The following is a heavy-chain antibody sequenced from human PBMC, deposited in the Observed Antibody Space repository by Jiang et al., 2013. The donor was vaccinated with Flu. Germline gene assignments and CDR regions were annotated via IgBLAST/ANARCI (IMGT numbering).Heavy chain of an antibody. D-gene: IGHD3-10*01. J-gene: IGHJ6*02. CDR1: GFTFSSYA. CDR3: ARVDSTMVPYYYYYGMDV. V-gene: IGHV3-30*04. CDR2: ISYDGSNK. Sequence: QLVESGGGVVQPGRSLRLSCAASGFTFSSYAMHWVRQAPGKGLEWVAVISYDGSNKYYADSVKGRFTISRDNSKNTLYLQMNSLRAEDMAVYYCARVDSTMVPYYYYYGMDVWGQGTTVTVSS.